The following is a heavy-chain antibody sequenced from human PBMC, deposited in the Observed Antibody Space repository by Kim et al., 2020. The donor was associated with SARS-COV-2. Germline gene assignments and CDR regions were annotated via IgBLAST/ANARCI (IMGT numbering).Heavy chain of an antibody. CDR3: ARDLTVVVPAAIGGDDAFDI. V-gene: IGHV1-46*01. D-gene: IGHD2-2*02. Sequence: ASVKVSCKASGYTFTSYYMHWVRQAPGQGLEWMGIINPSGGSTSYAQKFQGRVTMTRDTSTSTVYMELSSLRSEDTAVYYCARDLTVVVPAAIGGDDAFDIWGQGTMVTVSS. J-gene: IGHJ3*02. CDR2: INPSGGST. CDR1: GYTFTSYY.